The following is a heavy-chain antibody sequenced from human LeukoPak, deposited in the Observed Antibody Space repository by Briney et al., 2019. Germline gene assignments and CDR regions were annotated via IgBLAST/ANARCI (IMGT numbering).Heavy chain of an antibody. J-gene: IGHJ4*02. CDR3: ARVLTFPGIASDY. CDR2: ISSDGSST. Sequence: GGSLRLSCAASGFTFSSYWMHWVRQGPGKGLVWVSRISSDGSSTSYADSVRGRFTMSRDNAKNTLYLQMNSLRAEDTAVYYCARVLTFPGIASDYWGQGTLVTVSS. V-gene: IGHV3-74*01. CDR1: GFTFSSYW. D-gene: IGHD6-13*01.